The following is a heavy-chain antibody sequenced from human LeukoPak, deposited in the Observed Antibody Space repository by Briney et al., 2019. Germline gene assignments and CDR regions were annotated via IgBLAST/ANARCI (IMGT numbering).Heavy chain of an antibody. D-gene: IGHD6-19*01. CDR1: GFTFDDYG. J-gene: IGHJ4*02. CDR3: AKDIKRAVAGNFDY. CDR2: INWNGGST. Sequence: PGGSLRLSCAASGFTFDDYGMSWVRQAPGKGLEWVSGINWNGGSTGYADSVKGRFTISRDNSKNTLYLQMNSLRAEDTAVYYCAKDIKRAVAGNFDYWGQGTLVTVSS. V-gene: IGHV3-20*04.